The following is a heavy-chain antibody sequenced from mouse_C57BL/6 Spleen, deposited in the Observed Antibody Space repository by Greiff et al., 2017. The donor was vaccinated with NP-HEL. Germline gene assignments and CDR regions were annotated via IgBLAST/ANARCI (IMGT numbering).Heavy chain of an antibody. Sequence: EVQLVESGGGLVKPGGSLKLSCAASGFTFSSYAMSWVRQTPEKRLEWVATISDGGSYTYYPDNVKGRFTISRDNAKNNLYLQMSHLKSEDTAMYYCARDGYDYPYAMDYWGQGTSVTVSS. CDR2: ISDGGSYT. CDR3: ARDGYDYPYAMDY. D-gene: IGHD2-4*01. J-gene: IGHJ4*01. V-gene: IGHV5-4*01. CDR1: GFTFSSYA.